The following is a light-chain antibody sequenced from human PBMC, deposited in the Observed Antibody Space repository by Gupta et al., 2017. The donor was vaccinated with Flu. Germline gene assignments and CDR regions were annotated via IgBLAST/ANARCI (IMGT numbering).Light chain of an antibody. Sequence: SFVLTPPPSVSVAPGQTARIACGGNNIASKAVHWYQQKPGQAPVLVVNDDSDRPSGIPERFSGSNSGNTATLSISRVEAGDEADYYCQVWDSSSDRGVFGDGTKLTVL. CDR2: DDS. V-gene: IGLV3-21*02. CDR1: NIASKA. CDR3: QVWDSSSDRGV. J-gene: IGLJ3*02.